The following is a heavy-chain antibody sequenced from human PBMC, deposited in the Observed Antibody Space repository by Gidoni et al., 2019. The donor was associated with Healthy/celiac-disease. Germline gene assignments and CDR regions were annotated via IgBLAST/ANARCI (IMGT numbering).Heavy chain of an antibody. Sequence: EVQLVESGGGLVKPGGSLRLSCAASGFTFSSDSMNWVRQAPGKGLEWVSSISSSSSYIYYADSVKGRFTISRDNAKNSLYLQMNSLRAEDTAVYYCARDGPSIAAAGADFDYWGQGTLVTVSS. CDR3: ARDGPSIAAAGADFDY. J-gene: IGHJ4*02. CDR1: GFTFSSDS. D-gene: IGHD6-13*01. V-gene: IGHV3-21*01. CDR2: ISSSSSYI.